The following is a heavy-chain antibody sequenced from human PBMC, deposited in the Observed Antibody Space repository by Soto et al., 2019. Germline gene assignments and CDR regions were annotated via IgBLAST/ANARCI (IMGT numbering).Heavy chain of an antibody. CDR3: VRWSGYGDL. D-gene: IGHD4-17*01. CDR1: GFTFTYYS. CDR2: MSIGYEKT. V-gene: IGHV3-23*01. Sequence: GGSLRLSCAASGFTFTYYSMAWVRQTPERGLEWISGMSIGYEKTFYADSVRGRFTVSRDSSRNTVGLQMHNLRADDTAIYYCVRWSGYGDLWGQGTRVTVLL. J-gene: IGHJ4*02.